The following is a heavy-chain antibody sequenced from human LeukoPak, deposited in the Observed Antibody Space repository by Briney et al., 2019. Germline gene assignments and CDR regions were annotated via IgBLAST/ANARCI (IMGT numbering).Heavy chain of an antibody. CDR2: IMPMFGKA. CDR3: ARVVGLTGYSSSWYSGYYYYMDV. D-gene: IGHD6-13*01. J-gene: IGHJ6*03. CDR1: GGTFSSYD. Sequence: SVKVSCRAPGGTFSSYDISWVRQAPGQGLEWMGGIMPMFGKANYAQKFQGRVTTTADKSTSTAYMELSSLRSEDTAVYYCARVVGLTGYSSSWYSGYYYYMDVWGKGTTVTVSS. V-gene: IGHV1-69*06.